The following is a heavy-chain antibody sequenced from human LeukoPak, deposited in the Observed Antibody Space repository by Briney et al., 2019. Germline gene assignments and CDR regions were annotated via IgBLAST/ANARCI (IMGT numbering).Heavy chain of an antibody. CDR1: GFTVSGNY. J-gene: IGHJ6*04. CDR2: ISSSGSTI. Sequence: GGSLRLSCAASGFTVSGNYMSWVRQAPGKGLEWVSYISSSGSTIYYADSVKGRFTISRDNAKNSLYLQMNSLRAEGTAVYYCAELGITMIGGVWGKGTTVTISS. V-gene: IGHV3-11*04. CDR3: AELGITMIGGV. D-gene: IGHD3-10*02.